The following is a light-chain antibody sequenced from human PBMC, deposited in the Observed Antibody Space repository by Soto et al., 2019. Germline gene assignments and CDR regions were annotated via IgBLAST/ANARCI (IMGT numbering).Light chain of an antibody. CDR3: QQYGSTPKT. Sequence: EIVLTQSPGTLSLSPGERATLSCRASQSVRSSYLAWFQQKPGQAPRLLIYGASSRATGIPDRFSGSESGTDFTLTISRLEPEASAVYYCQQYGSTPKTFGQGTKLEIK. V-gene: IGKV3-20*01. CDR1: QSVRSSY. CDR2: GAS. J-gene: IGKJ2*01.